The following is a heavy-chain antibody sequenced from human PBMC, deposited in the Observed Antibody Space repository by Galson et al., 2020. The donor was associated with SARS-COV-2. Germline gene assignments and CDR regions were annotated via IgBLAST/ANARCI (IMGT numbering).Heavy chain of an antibody. CDR1: GGSFSGYY. CDR3: ARASLIRRYSSGYYYYYIDV. V-gene: IGHV4-34*01. CDR2: INHSGST. Sequence: SQTLSITCAVHGGSFSGYYWSWIRQPPGKGLEWIGEINHSGSTNYNASLKSRVTISVDTSKNQFSLKLSSVTAADTAVYYCARASLIRRYSSGYYYYYIDVWGKGTTVTVSS. D-gene: IGHD5-18*01. J-gene: IGHJ6*03.